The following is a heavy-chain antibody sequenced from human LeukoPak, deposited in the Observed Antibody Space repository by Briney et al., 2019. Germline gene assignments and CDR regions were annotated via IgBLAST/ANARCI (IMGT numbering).Heavy chain of an antibody. Sequence: ASVKVSCKASGYTFTSYGVSWVRQAPGQGLEWMGWISGYNGNTNYAQKLQGRVTMTTDTSTSTAYTELRSLRSDDTAVYYCARRPVGYYYYYRDVWGKGTTVTVSS. CDR1: GYTFTSYG. J-gene: IGHJ6*03. CDR3: ARRPVGYYYYYRDV. CDR2: ISGYNGNT. D-gene: IGHD4-23*01. V-gene: IGHV1-18*01.